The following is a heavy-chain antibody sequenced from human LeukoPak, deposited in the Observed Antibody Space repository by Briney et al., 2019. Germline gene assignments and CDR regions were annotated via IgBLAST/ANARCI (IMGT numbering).Heavy chain of an antibody. V-gene: IGHV1-8*01. CDR2: MNPNSGNT. D-gene: IGHD5-24*01. CDR3: ARASSRDGYNFDY. J-gene: IGHJ4*02. CDR1: GYTFTSYD. Sequence: GASVKVSCKASGYTFTSYDINWVRQATGQGLEWMGWMNPNSGNTGYAQKFQGRVTMTRNTSISTAYMELSSLRSEDTAVYYCARASSRDGYNFDYWGQGTLVTVSS.